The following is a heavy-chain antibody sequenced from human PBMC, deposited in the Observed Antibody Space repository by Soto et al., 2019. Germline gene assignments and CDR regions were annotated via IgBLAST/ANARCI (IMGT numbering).Heavy chain of an antibody. V-gene: IGHV4-61*01. CDR2: IPYNESP. J-gene: IGHJ4*02. CDR1: GGSVSSGSYH. D-gene: IGHD1-26*01. Sequence: SETLSLTCIVSGGSVSSGSYHWTWIRQPPGKGLEWIGFIPYNESPDYNPYLQSRVVISIDRGKNQFSLKLTSVAAVDTAVYFCAGVGLGGDSWGQGTLVTVSS. CDR3: AGVGLGGDS.